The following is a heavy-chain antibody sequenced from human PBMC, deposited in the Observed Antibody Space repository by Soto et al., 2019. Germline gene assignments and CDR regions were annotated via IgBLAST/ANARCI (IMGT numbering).Heavy chain of an antibody. CDR1: GDSFTSYW. V-gene: IGHV5-10-1*01. CDR2: IDPSDSYV. J-gene: IGHJ4*02. D-gene: IGHD2-2*01. Sequence: GESLTISCPSSGDSFTSYWITWVRQMPGKGLEWMATIDPSDSYVDYSPSFRGHVTFSVDRSITTVYLQWNSLKASDSAMYFCTRRASSSFYHFDFWGQGALVTV. CDR3: TRRASSSFYHFDF.